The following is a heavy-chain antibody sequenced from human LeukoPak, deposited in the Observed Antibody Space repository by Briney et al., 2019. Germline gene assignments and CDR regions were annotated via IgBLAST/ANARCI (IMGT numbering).Heavy chain of an antibody. J-gene: IGHJ4*02. CDR2: INQGGSEK. CDR3: ARSTRRSGSYGNFDY. D-gene: IGHD1-26*01. V-gene: IGHV3-7*01. Sequence: PGGSLRLSCAASGFTFSSYWMSWVRQAPGKGLEWVANINQGGSEKYYVDSVKGRFTISRDNAKNSLYLQMNSLRAEDTAVYYCARSTRRSGSYGNFDYWGQGTLVTVSS. CDR1: GFTFSSYW.